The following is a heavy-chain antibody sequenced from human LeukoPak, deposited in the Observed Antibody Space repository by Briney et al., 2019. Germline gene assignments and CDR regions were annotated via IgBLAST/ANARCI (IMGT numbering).Heavy chain of an antibody. Sequence: PGGSLRLSCAASGFTFSSYGMHWVRQAPGKGLEWVAVIWYDGSNKYYADSVKGRFTISRDNSKNTLYLQMNSLRAEDTALYYCAKGDDYYYDSSGYSTSLRGYFDLWGRGTLVTVSS. CDR2: IWYDGSNK. J-gene: IGHJ2*01. CDR3: AKGDDYYYDSSGYSTSLRGYFDL. D-gene: IGHD3-22*01. CDR1: GFTFSSYG. V-gene: IGHV3-30*02.